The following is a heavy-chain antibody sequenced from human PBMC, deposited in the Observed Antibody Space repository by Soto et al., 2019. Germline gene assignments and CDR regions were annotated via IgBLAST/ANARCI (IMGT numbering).Heavy chain of an antibody. V-gene: IGHV3-30-3*01. CDR3: ASPITMIVVAADAFDI. Sequence: GSLRLSCAASGFTFSSYAMHWVRQAPGKGLERVAVISYDGSNKYYADSVKGRFTISRDNSKNTLYLQMNSLRAEDTAVYYCASPITMIVVAADAFDIWGQGTMVTVSS. J-gene: IGHJ3*02. CDR1: GFTFSSYA. D-gene: IGHD3-22*01. CDR2: ISYDGSNK.